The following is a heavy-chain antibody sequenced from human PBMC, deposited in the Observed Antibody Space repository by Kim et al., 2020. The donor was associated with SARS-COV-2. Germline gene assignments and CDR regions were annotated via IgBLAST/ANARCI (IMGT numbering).Heavy chain of an antibody. Sequence: SETLSLTCTVSGGSISSYYWSWIRQPPGKGLEWIGYIYYSGSTNNNPSLKSRVPISVATSTNQFPLTLSPVTAADTAASYCARLSLTVWVGFRYGIGVWG. J-gene: IGHJ6*01. CDR3: ARLSLTVWVGFRYGIGV. CDR1: GGSISSYY. CDR2: IYYSGST. V-gene: IGHV4-59*08. D-gene: IGHD1-26*01.